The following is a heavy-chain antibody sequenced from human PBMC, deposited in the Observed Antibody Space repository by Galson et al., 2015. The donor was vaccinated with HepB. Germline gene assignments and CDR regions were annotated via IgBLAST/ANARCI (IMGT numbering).Heavy chain of an antibody. CDR3: AKDFSSGWFWNF. Sequence: SLRLSCAASGFTFSSYGMSWVRQAPGEGLEWVSAISGSGGSTYFADSVKGRFTISRDNSKNTLYLQMNSLRAEDTAVFYCAKDFSSGWFWNFWGQGTMVTVSS. V-gene: IGHV3-23*01. CDR2: ISGSGGST. J-gene: IGHJ3*01. CDR1: GFTFSSYG. D-gene: IGHD6-19*01.